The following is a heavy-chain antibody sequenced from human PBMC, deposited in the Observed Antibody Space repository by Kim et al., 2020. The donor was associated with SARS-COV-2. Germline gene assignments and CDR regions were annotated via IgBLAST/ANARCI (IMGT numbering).Heavy chain of an antibody. CDR1: GFTFSSYG. V-gene: IGHV3-33*06. J-gene: IGHJ3*02. Sequence: GGSLRLSCAASGFTFSSYGMHWVRQAPGKGLEWVAVIWYDGSNKYYADSVKGRFTISRDNSKNTLYLQMNSLRAEDTAVYYCAKPQGEGPGAFDIWGQGTMVTVSS. CDR3: AKPQGEGPGAFDI. CDR2: IWYDGSNK.